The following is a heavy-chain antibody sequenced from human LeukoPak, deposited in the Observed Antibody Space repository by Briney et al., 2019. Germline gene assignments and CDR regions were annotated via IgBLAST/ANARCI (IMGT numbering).Heavy chain of an antibody. D-gene: IGHD3/OR15-3a*01. V-gene: IGHV4-34*01. J-gene: IGHJ6*03. Sequence: SETLSLTCAVYGGSFSGYYCSWIRQPPGKGLEWSGEINQSGSTKYNPSLDGPLTISVDTSKNQFSLKLSSVTAADTAVYYCARVLDGYYYYYMDVWGKGTTVTVSS. CDR3: ARVLDGYYYYYMDV. CDR2: INQSGST. CDR1: GGSFSGYY.